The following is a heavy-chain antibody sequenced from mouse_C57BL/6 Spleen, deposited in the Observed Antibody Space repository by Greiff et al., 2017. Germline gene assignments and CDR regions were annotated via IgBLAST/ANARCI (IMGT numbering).Heavy chain of an antibody. CDR1: GYAFSSSW. V-gene: IGHV1-82*01. D-gene: IGHD2-4*01. Sequence: QVQLKESGPELVKPGASVKISCKASGYAFSSSWMNWVKQRPGQGLEWIGRIYPGDGDTNYNGKFKGKATLTADKSSSTAYMQLSSLTSEDSAVYFCATIYYDYDGDYWGQGTTLTVSS. CDR3: ATIYYDYDGDY. J-gene: IGHJ2*01. CDR2: IYPGDGDT.